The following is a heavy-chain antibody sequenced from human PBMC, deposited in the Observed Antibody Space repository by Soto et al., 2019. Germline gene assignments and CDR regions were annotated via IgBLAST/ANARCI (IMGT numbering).Heavy chain of an antibody. Sequence: EVQLLESGGGLVQPGGSLRLSCAASGFTFSSYAMSWVRQAPGKGLEWVSAISGSGGSTYYADSVKGRFTISRDNSKNPLDLQMNSLRAEDTAVYYFASGIAAAVLVYWGQGTLVTVSS. CDR1: GFTFSSYA. V-gene: IGHV3-23*01. CDR3: ASGIAAAVLVY. CDR2: ISGSGGST. D-gene: IGHD6-13*01. J-gene: IGHJ4*02.